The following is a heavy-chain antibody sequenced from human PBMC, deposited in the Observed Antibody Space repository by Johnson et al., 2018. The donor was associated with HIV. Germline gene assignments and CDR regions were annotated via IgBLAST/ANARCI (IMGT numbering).Heavy chain of an antibody. CDR3: VTLVVASPFDI. Sequence: QMLLVESGGGVVQPGRSLRLSCAASGFTFSSYGMHWVRQAPGKGLEWVAVISYDGSNKYYADSVKGRFTISRDNSKNTLYLQMNSLRADDTAVYYCVTLVVASPFDIWGQGTMVTVSS. CDR2: ISYDGSNK. D-gene: IGHD2-15*01. J-gene: IGHJ3*02. V-gene: IGHV3-30*03. CDR1: GFTFSSYG.